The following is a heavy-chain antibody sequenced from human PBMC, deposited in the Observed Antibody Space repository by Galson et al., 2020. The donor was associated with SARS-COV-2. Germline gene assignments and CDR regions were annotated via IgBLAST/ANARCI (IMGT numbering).Heavy chain of an antibody. D-gene: IGHD3-10*01. Sequence: ASVKVSCKASGYTLTNYGISWVRQAPGQGLEWMGWISTYSGNTKYMESLQGRVTMTTDTSTSTVYMELRSLRFDDTAMYYCARDSMIVRGVMDYWGQGTLVTVSS. V-gene: IGHV1-18*04. J-gene: IGHJ4*02. CDR2: ISTYSGNT. CDR1: GYTLTNYG. CDR3: ARDSMIVRGVMDY.